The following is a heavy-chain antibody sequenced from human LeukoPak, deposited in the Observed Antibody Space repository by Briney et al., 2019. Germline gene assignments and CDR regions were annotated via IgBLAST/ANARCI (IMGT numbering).Heavy chain of an antibody. CDR2: IFTDGNT. J-gene: IGHJ4*02. CDR1: GFTFSGFW. D-gene: IGHD3-22*01. CDR3: ARDGRIYYYDSSGVSVVGY. V-gene: IGHV3-66*01. Sequence: GGSLRLSCTGSGFTFSGFWMSWVRQAPGRGLEWVSVIFTDGNTYYADSVKGRFTISRDNSKNTLYLQMNSLRAEDTAVYYCARDGRIYYYDSSGVSVVGYWGQGTLVTVSS.